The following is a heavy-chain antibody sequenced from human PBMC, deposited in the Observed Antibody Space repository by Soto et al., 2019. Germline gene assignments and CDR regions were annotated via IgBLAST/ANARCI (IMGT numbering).Heavy chain of an antibody. D-gene: IGHD6-13*01. Sequence: PSETLSLTCTVSGGSISSYYWSWIRQPPGKGLEWVGYIYYSGSTNYNPSLKSRVTISVDTPNNQFSLKLTSVTAADTAVYYCARKSTIAAAGAFDYWGQGTLVTVSS. CDR3: ARKSTIAAAGAFDY. J-gene: IGHJ4*02. CDR1: GGSISSYY. V-gene: IGHV4-59*01. CDR2: IYYSGST.